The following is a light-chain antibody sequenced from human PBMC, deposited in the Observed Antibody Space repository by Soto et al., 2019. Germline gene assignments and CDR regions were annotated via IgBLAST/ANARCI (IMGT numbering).Light chain of an antibody. CDR2: EVS. J-gene: IGLJ2*01. V-gene: IGLV2-8*01. Sequence: QSVLTQPPSASGSPGQSVTISCTGTSSDVGDYNYVSWYQHHPGKAPKLMIYEVSKRPSGVPDRFSGSKSGNTASLTVSGLQADEEADYYCSSYAGSNDFVVFGGGTKLTVL. CDR1: SSDVGDYNY. CDR3: SSYAGSNDFVV.